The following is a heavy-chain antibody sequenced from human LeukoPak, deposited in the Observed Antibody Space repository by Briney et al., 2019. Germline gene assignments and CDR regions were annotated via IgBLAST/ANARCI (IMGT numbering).Heavy chain of an antibody. CDR3: AREAGTSLRYSKMNWFDP. V-gene: IGHV4-34*01. CDR1: GGSFSGYY. J-gene: IGHJ5*02. D-gene: IGHD3-9*01. CDR2: INHSGST. Sequence: PSETLSLTCAVYGGSFSGYYWSWIRQPPGKGLEWIGEINHSGSTNYNPSLKSRVTISVDTSKNQFSLKLSSVTAADTAVYYCAREAGTSLRYSKMNWFDPWGQGTLVTVSS.